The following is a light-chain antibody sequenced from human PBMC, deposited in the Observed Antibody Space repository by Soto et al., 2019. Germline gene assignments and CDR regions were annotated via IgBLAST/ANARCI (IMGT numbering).Light chain of an antibody. CDR3: QQYYSSSLT. Sequence: DIVMTQSPDSLAVSLGERATIKCRSSQTILKSSIKKNSLAWYQQKPGQPPRLLIYWASTRDSGVPDRFSVGGSGTDCTLTITRLQAEDVAVYYCQQYYSSSLTFGGGTKVEIK. J-gene: IGKJ4*01. V-gene: IGKV4-1*01. CDR1: QTILKSSIKKNS. CDR2: WAS.